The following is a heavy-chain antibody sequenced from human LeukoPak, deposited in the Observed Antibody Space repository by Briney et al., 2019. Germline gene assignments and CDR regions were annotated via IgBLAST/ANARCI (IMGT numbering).Heavy chain of an antibody. J-gene: IGHJ4*02. CDR1: GFTFSSYG. CDR2: IPYDGSNK. Sequence: PGRSLRLSCAASGFTFSSYGMHWVRQAPGKGLEWVAVIPYDGSNKYYADSVKGRFTISRDNSKNTLYLQMNSLRAEDTAIYYCARAVDSSGYLSGYWGRGTLVTVSS. CDR3: ARAVDSSGYLSGY. V-gene: IGHV3-30*03. D-gene: IGHD3-22*01.